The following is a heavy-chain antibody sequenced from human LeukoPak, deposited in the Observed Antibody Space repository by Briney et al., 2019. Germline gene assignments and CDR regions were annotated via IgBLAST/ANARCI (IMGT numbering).Heavy chain of an antibody. CDR1: GFTFSSHG. J-gene: IGHJ6*02. D-gene: IGHD2/OR15-2a*01. CDR2: ISYDGSNK. Sequence: PGGSLRLSCAASGFTFSSHGMHWVRQAPGKGLEWVAVISYDGSNKYYADSVKGRFTISRDNSKNTLYLQMNSLRAEDTAVYYCAKGFLEAYYYGMDVWGQGTTVTVSS. V-gene: IGHV3-30*18. CDR3: AKGFLEAYYYGMDV.